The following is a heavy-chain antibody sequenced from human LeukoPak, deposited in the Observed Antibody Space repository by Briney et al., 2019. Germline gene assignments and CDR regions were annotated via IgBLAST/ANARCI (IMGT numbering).Heavy chain of an antibody. Sequence: SETLSLTCTVSGGSISSYYWSWIRQPPGKGLEWIGYIYYSGSTNYNPSLKSRVTISVDTSKNQFSLKLSSVTAADTAVYYCARIKHYYGSGSLRAFDIWGQGTMVTVSS. V-gene: IGHV4-59*12. CDR3: ARIKHYYGSGSLRAFDI. J-gene: IGHJ3*02. CDR1: GGSISSYY. D-gene: IGHD3-10*01. CDR2: IYYSGST.